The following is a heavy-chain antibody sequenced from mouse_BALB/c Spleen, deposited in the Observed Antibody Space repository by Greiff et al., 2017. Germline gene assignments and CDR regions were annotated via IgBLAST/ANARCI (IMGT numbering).Heavy chain of an antibody. V-gene: IGHV3-8*02. D-gene: IGHD2-1*01. J-gene: IGHJ3*01. Sequence: VQLQQSGPSLVKPSQTLSLTCSVTGDSITSGYWNWIRNFPGNKLEYMGYISYSGRTYSNPSLKRRISITRDTSKNQYYLQLNSVTTEDTATYYCARDGKGCAYWGQGTLVTVSA. CDR1: GDSITSGY. CDR3: ARDGKGCAY. CDR2: ISYSGRT.